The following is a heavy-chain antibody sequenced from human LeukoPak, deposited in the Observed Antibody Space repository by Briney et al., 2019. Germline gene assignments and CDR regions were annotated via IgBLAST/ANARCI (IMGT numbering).Heavy chain of an antibody. Sequence: SGPALVKPTQTLTVTCTFSGFSLSTSGMCVSWIRQPPGKALEWLALIDRDDDKFYSTSLKTRVTISKDTSKNQVVLTMTNMDPVDTATYYCARIQAYGGNSEGNYFNYWGQGTLVTVSS. CDR2: IDRDDDK. D-gene: IGHD4-23*01. CDR3: ARIQAYGGNSEGNYFNY. V-gene: IGHV2-70*01. CDR1: GFSLSTSGMC. J-gene: IGHJ4*02.